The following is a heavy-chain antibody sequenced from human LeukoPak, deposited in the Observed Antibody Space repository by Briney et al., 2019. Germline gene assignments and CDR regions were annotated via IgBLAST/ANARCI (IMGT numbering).Heavy chain of an antibody. D-gene: IGHD3-22*01. V-gene: IGHV3-7*04. J-gene: IGHJ4*02. CDR1: EFTFSKYW. CDR2: IKQDGSEE. Sequence: GGSLRLSCAASEFTFSKYWMSWVRQAPGKGLEWVGNIKQDGSEEFYVDSVRGRFTISRDNTKNSLYLQMDSVRVEDTAVYYCAGGSGWTTTYWGQGTLVTVSS. CDR3: AGGSGWTTTY.